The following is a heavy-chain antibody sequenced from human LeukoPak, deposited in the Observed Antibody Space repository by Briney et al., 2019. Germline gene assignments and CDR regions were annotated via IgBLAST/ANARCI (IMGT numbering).Heavy chain of an antibody. CDR2: IRASGDGT. CDR3: ARDGPPYGDMRNWFDP. CDR1: GFSFSTYA. J-gene: IGHJ5*02. D-gene: IGHD4-17*01. V-gene: IGHV3-23*01. Sequence: GGSLRLSCAASGFSFSTYAMSWVRQAPGKGLEWVSAIRASGDGTYYTDSMKGRLTISRDNSKNTLYLQMNSLRPEDTAVYYCARDGPPYGDMRNWFDPWGQGTLVTVSS.